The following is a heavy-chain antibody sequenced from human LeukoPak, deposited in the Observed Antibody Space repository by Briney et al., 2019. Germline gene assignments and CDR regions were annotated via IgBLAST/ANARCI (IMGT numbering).Heavy chain of an antibody. CDR2: ISAYNGNT. V-gene: IGHV1-18*01. CDR1: GYTFTSCG. D-gene: IGHD3-3*01. J-gene: IGHJ6*02. Sequence: ASVKVSCKASGYTFTSCGISWVRQAPGQGLEWMGWISAYNGNTNYAQKLQGRVTMTTDTSTSTAYMELRSLRSDDTAVYYCARDRGPGITIPYYYYYGMDVWGQGTTVTVSS. CDR3: ARDRGPGITIPYYYYYGMDV.